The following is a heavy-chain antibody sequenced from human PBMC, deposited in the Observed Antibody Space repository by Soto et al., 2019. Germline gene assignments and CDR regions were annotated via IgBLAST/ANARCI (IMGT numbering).Heavy chain of an antibody. CDR2: ISGSGGST. Sequence: PGGSLRLSCAASGFTFSSYAMSWVRQAPGKGLEWVSAISGSGGSTYYADSVKGRFTISRDNSKNTLYLQMNSLRAEDTAVYYCAKDPTPHYYDSSGYYSDYWGQGTLVTVSS. CDR1: GFTFSSYA. J-gene: IGHJ4*02. D-gene: IGHD3-22*01. V-gene: IGHV3-23*01. CDR3: AKDPTPHYYDSSGYYSDY.